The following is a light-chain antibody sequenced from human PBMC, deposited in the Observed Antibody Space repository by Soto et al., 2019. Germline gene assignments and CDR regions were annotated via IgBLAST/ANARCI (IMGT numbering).Light chain of an antibody. CDR2: GAS. Sequence: ERVMTQSPGTLSVSPGERATLSCRASQSVGSNLAWYQQKPGQAPRLLIYGASTRATGIPVRFSGSGSGTEFTLTNSSLQSEDFAVYYCQQYNNWPPLTFGGGTMVDI. CDR3: QQYNNWPPLT. V-gene: IGKV3-15*01. CDR1: QSVGSN. J-gene: IGKJ4*02.